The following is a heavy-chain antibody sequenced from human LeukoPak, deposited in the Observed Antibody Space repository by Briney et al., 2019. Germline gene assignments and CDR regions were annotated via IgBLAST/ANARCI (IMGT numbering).Heavy chain of an antibody. Sequence: GGSLRLSCAASGFTFSTYFMNWVRQTPGRGLEWMACINQDGSETYYADSVRGRFTISRDNTKNSVYLQMNSLRAEDTAVYYCVGDLGHSRHYFEYWGQGALVTVSS. CDR1: GFTFSTYF. CDR3: VGDLGHSRHYFEY. J-gene: IGHJ4*02. CDR2: INQDGSET. V-gene: IGHV3-7*01. D-gene: IGHD7-27*01.